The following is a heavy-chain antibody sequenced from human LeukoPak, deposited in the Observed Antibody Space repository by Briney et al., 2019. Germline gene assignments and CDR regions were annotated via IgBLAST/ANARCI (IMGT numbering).Heavy chain of an antibody. CDR2: LNRGRT. J-gene: IGHJ4*02. CDR1: GFTFSNYA. V-gene: IGHV3-23*01. Sequence: GGSLRLSCVASGFTFSNYAMSWVHQAPGRGLEWIAALNRGRTFFQDSVRGRCTISRDNSKNTLYLQLNSLTGDDTAVYFCVKEVPTYGYFDYWGRGTLVTVSS. CDR3: VKEVPTYGYFDY. D-gene: IGHD2-21*01.